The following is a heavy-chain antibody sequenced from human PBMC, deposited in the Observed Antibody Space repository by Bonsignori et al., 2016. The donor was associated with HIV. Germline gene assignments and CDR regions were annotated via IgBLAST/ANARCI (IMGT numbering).Heavy chain of an antibody. D-gene: IGHD6-25*01. CDR1: GYSFLNHD. J-gene: IGHJ6*02. CDR2: MNPKSGNI. V-gene: IGHV1-8*01. CDR3: ARGKVTAAGLSYYYFGLDV. Sequence: QVQLVQSGAEVKKPGASVKVSCKASGYSFLNHDINWVRQVPGQGLEWMGWMNPKSGNIGYAQKFQGRVTLTRSTPISTVYMELSNLRSDDTAVYYCARGKVTAAGLSYYYFGLDVWGRRDHGHRLL.